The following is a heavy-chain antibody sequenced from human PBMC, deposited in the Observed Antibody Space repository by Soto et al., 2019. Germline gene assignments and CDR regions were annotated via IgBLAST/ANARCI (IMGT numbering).Heavy chain of an antibody. CDR2: IYYSGST. Sequence: SETLSLTCTVSGGSISSGGYYWSWIRQHPGKGLEWIGYIYYSGSTYYNPSLKSRVTISVDTSKNQFSLKLSSVTAADTAMYYCARQIRHYDSWSNEYYYYGLDVWGQGTTVTVSS. CDR3: ARQIRHYDSWSNEYYYYGLDV. D-gene: IGHD3-3*01. J-gene: IGHJ6*02. CDR1: GGSISSGGYY. V-gene: IGHV4-31*03.